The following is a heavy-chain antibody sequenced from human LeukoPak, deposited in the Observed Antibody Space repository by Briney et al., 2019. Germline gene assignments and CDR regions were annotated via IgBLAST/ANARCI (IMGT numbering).Heavy chain of an antibody. CDR2: ISGSGGST. J-gene: IGHJ4*02. CDR1: GFTFDDYA. CDR3: AKDQGFYDSSGYYRVYFDY. Sequence: GRSLRLSCAASGFTFDDYAMHWVRQAPGKGLEWVSAISGSGGSTYYADSVKGRFTISRDNSKNTLYLQMNSLRAEDTAVYYCAKDQGFYDSSGYYRVYFDYWGQGTLVTVSS. D-gene: IGHD3-22*01. V-gene: IGHV3-23*01.